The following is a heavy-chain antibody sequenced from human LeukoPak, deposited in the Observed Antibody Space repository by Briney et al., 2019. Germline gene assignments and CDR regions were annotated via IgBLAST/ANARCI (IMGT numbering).Heavy chain of an antibody. J-gene: IGHJ4*02. CDR1: GFSLSTSAEG. V-gene: IGHV2-5*02. Sequence: SGPTLVKPTQTLTLTCTFSGFSLSTSAEGVGWIRQPPGKALEGLALIYWDDDKRYSPSLKSRLTITKDTSNNQVVLTMTNMDPVDTATYYCARFLSLYYYDSSGYYFDYWGQGTLVTVSS. CDR3: ARFLSLYYYDSSGYYFDY. D-gene: IGHD3-22*01. CDR2: IYWDDDK.